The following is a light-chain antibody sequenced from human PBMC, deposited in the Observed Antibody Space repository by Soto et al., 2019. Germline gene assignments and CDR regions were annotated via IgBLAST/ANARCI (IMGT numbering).Light chain of an antibody. CDR2: DAF. Sequence: ASQSVSSYLAWYQQKPGQAPRLVIYDAFHRATGIPARFSGSGSGTDFTLTISSLEPADSAGYYCQPVGAGTLVTLGEGTRLDIK. J-gene: IGKJ5*01. CDR3: QPVGAGTLVT. V-gene: IGKV3-11*01. CDR1: QSVSSY.